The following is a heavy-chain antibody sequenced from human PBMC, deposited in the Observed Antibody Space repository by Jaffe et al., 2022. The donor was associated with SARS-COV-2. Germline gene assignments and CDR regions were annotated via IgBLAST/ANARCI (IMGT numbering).Heavy chain of an antibody. CDR1: GLSVSRSGTG. CDR2: IYWDDTR. V-gene: IGHV2-5*02. Sequence: QITLKESGPTLVKPTQTLTLTCSVSGLSVSRSGTGVGWIRQPPGNALQWLAFIYWDDTRRFTPSLTDRLAITRDTSKNQVVLTLTNVAPVDTGTYYCAHSNGDGYFTYWGPGTLVTVSS. D-gene: IGHD2-8*01. J-gene: IGHJ4*02. CDR3: AHSNGDGYFTY.